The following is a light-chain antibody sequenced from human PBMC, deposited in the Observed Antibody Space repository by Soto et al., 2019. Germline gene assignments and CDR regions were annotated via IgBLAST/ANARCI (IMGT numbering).Light chain of an antibody. CDR2: GAS. J-gene: IGKJ1*01. CDR1: QSVSSN. CDR3: QQYNNWPPWT. V-gene: IGKV3-15*01. Sequence: EIVMTQSPATLSVSQGERATLSCRASQSVSSNLAWYQQKPGQAPRLLIYGASTMATGIPARFSGSGSGTEFTLTISSPQSEDFAVYYRQQYNNWPPWTFGQGTKVEIK.